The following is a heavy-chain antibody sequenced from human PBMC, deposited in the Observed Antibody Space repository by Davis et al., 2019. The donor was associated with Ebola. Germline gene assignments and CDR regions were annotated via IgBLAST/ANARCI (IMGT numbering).Heavy chain of an antibody. J-gene: IGHJ5*02. D-gene: IGHD6-19*01. Sequence: ASVKVSCKASGYTFTSYAMHWVRQAPGQRLEWMGWINAGNGNTKYSQKFQGRVTITRDTSASTAYMELSSLRSEDTAVYYCARDRSGWYGYYDPWGQGALVTVSS. CDR3: ARDRSGWYGYYDP. V-gene: IGHV1-3*01. CDR1: GYTFTSYA. CDR2: INAGNGNT.